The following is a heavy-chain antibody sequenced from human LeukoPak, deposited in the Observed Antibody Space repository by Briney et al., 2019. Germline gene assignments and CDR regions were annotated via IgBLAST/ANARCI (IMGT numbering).Heavy chain of an antibody. CDR3: ARDPHYYGSGSYFDY. CDR2: IIPIFGTA. V-gene: IGHV1-69*13. D-gene: IGHD3-10*01. CDR1: GYTFSNYG. Sequence: GASVKVSCKASGYTFSNYGISWVRQAPGQGLEWMGGIIPIFGTANYAQKFQGRVTITADESTSTAYMELSSLRSEDTAVYYCARDPHYYGSGSYFDYWGQGTLVTVSS. J-gene: IGHJ4*02.